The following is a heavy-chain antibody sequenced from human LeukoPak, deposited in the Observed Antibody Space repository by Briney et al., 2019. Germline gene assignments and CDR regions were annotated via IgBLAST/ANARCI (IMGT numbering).Heavy chain of an antibody. D-gene: IGHD2-2*01. Sequence: ASVKVSCKASGYTFTGYYMHWVRQAPGQGLEWMGRINPNSGGTNYAQKFQGRVTMTRDTSISTAYMELSRLRSDDTAVYYCASPGRVPAAEYYYYYYGMDVWGQGTTVTVSS. J-gene: IGHJ6*02. CDR2: INPNSGGT. CDR1: GYTFTGYY. CDR3: ASPGRVPAAEYYYYYYGMDV. V-gene: IGHV1-2*06.